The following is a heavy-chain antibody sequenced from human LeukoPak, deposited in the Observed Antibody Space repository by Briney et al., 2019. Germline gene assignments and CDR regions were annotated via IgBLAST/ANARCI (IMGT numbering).Heavy chain of an antibody. CDR2: IYSGGDT. J-gene: IGHJ3*02. CDR3: ARDRPSSGSSFDI. D-gene: IGHD1-26*01. V-gene: IGHV3-53*01. Sequence: GGSLRLSCAVSGFTVSSNYMSWVRRAPGKGLEWVSVIYSGGDTYYADSVKGRFTISRDNSKNTLYLQMNSLRAEDTAVYYCARDRPSSGSSFDIWGQGTMVTVSS. CDR1: GFTVSSNY.